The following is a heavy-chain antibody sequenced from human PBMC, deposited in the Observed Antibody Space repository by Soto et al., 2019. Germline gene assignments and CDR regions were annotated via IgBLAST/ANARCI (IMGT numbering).Heavy chain of an antibody. CDR1: AHIFTNSW. J-gene: IGHJ3*02. CDR2: IYPSDSDT. CDR3: TRRIADAFDI. Sequence: GESLKISCKGSAHIFTNSWIAWVRQMPGQGLEWIGIIYPSDSDTRYSPSFQGQVTISADKSINTAYLHWSSLKASDTAVYYCTRRIADAFDIWGQGTMVTVSS. D-gene: IGHD2-21*01. V-gene: IGHV5-51*01.